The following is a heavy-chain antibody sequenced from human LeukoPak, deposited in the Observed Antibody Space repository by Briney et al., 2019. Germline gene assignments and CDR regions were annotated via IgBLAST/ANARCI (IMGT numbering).Heavy chain of an antibody. CDR3: MRDFRCSGRSCPLFDY. CDR1: GFTFRIYA. D-gene: IGHD2-15*01. Sequence: GRSLRLSCTASGFTFRIYAMSCVRQAPGKGLDWVSGINEPGVYTYYADSVKGRFTISRDNSENTLYLQMNSLRVEDTAVYYCMRDFRCSGRSCPLFDYWGQGTLVTVSS. J-gene: IGHJ4*02. V-gene: IGHV3-23*01. CDR2: INEPGVYT.